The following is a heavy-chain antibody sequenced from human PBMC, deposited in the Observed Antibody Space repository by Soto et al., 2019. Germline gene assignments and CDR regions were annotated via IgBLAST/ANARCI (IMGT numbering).Heavy chain of an antibody. D-gene: IGHD6-19*01. CDR1: GGSISSYY. Sequence: SETLSLTCTVSGGSISSYYWSWIRQPPGKGLEWIGYIYYSGSTNYNPSLKSRVTISVDTSKNQFSLKLSSLTAADTAVYYCARLSSSVALFGYYYYYMDVWGKGTTVTVSS. J-gene: IGHJ6*03. V-gene: IGHV4-59*08. CDR3: ARLSSSVALFGYYYYYMDV. CDR2: IYYSGST.